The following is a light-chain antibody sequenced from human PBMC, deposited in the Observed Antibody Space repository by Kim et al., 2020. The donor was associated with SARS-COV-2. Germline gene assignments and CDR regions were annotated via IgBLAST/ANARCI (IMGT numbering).Light chain of an antibody. J-gene: IGKJ1*01. CDR1: QSLSRRY. Sequence: ETVLTQSPGTLSLSPGERATLSCRASQSLSRRYLAWYQQRPGQAPRLLIHGASSRATGIPDRFSGSGSGTDFTLTISRLEPEDFAVYYCQQYDNSPRTCGQGTKVDIK. CDR3: QQYDNSPRT. CDR2: GAS. V-gene: IGKV3-20*01.